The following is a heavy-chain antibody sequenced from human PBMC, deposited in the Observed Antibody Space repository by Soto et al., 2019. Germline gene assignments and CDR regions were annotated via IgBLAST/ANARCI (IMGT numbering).Heavy chain of an antibody. J-gene: IGHJ5*02. Sequence: ASVKVSCKASGYTFTSYGISWVRQGPGQGLEWMGWISAYNGNTNYAQKLQGRVTMTTDTSTSTAYMELRSLRSDDTAVYYCARVHSSSWSWAWFDPWGQGSLVTVSS. CDR3: ARVHSSSWSWAWFDP. D-gene: IGHD6-13*01. CDR1: GYTFTSYG. V-gene: IGHV1-18*01. CDR2: ISAYNGNT.